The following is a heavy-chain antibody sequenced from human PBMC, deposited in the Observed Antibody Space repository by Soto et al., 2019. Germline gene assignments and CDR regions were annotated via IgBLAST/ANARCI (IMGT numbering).Heavy chain of an antibody. Sequence: QIQLVESGGGVVQPGRSLRLSCTASGFTFNSYGFNWVRQAPGKGLEWVAVIWYDGNTKYYADSVKGRFTISRDNLGSTVYLQMNSLTAEDTAVYYCARPLVAPVAGPYYYGMDVWGQGTTVTVSS. CDR3: ARPLVAPVAGPYYYGMDV. CDR1: GFTFNSYG. D-gene: IGHD6-19*01. CDR2: IWYDGNTK. V-gene: IGHV3-33*01. J-gene: IGHJ6*02.